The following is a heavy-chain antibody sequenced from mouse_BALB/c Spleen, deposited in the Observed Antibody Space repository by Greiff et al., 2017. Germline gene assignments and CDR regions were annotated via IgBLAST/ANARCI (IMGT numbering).Heavy chain of an antibody. CDR2: ISYSGST. CDR1: GYSITSDYA. Sequence: VQLQQSGPGLVKPSQSLSLTCTVTGYSITSDYAWNWIRQFPGNKLEWMGYISYSGSTSYNPSLKSRISITRDTSKNQFFLQLNSVTTEDTATYYCARLLYYGSSSPYFDVWGAGTTVTVSS. J-gene: IGHJ1*01. V-gene: IGHV3-2*02. D-gene: IGHD1-1*01. CDR3: ARLLYYGSSSPYFDV.